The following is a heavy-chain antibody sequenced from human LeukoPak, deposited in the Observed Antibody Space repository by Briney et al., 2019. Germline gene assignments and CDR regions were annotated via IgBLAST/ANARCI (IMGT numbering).Heavy chain of an antibody. V-gene: IGHV1-18*01. D-gene: IGHD7-27*01. J-gene: IGHJ3*02. CDR2: ISAYNGNT. CDR1: GYTFTSYG. CDR3: ARSLPSGDAFDI. Sequence: ALVKVSCKASGYTFTSYGISWVRQAPGQGLEWMGWISAYNGNTNYAQKLQGRVTMTTDTSTSTAYMELRSLRSDDTAVYYCARSLPSGDAFDIWGQGTMVTVSS.